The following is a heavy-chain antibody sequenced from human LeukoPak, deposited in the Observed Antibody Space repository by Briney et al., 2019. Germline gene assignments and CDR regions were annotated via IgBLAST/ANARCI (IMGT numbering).Heavy chain of an antibody. CDR3: ARQIEQWLVLDYFDY. CDR1: GGSFSGYY. Sequence: SETLSLTCAVYGGSFSGYYWSWIRQPPGKGLEWIGSIYYSGSTYYNPSLKSRVTISVDTSKNQFSLKLSSVTAADTAVYYCARQIEQWLVLDYFDYWGQGTLVTVSS. D-gene: IGHD6-19*01. V-gene: IGHV4-34*01. J-gene: IGHJ4*02. CDR2: IYYSGST.